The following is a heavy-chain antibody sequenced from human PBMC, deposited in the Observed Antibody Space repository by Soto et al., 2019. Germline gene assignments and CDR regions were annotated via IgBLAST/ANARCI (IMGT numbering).Heavy chain of an antibody. V-gene: IGHV4-39*01. D-gene: IGHD3-9*01. J-gene: IGHJ2*01. CDR1: GGSISSSSYY. Sequence: SETLSLTCPASGGSISSSSYYWGWIRQPPGKGLEWFGSIYYSGSTYYNASLKSRVTISVDTSKNQFSLKLSSVTAADTAVYYCARHDWADWYFDLWGRGTLVTVSS. CDR3: ARHDWADWYFDL. CDR2: IYYSGST.